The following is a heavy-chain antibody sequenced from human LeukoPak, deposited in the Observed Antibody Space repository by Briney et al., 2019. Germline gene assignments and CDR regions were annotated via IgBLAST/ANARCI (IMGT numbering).Heavy chain of an antibody. CDR2: VNHSGST. D-gene: IGHD1-26*01. J-gene: IGHJ4*02. V-gene: IGHV4-34*01. CDR3: AVGGAGGSFDY. Sequence: PSETLSLTCAVYGGSFSGYYWSWIRQPPGKGLEWIGEVNHSGSTNYNPSLKSRVTISVDTSKNQFSLKLSSVTAADTAVYYCAVGGAGGSFDYWGQGTLVTVSS. CDR1: GGSFSGYY.